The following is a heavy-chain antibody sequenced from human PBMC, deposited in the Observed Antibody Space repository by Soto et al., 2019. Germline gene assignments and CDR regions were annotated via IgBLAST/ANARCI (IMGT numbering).Heavy chain of an antibody. CDR2: IKQDGSQK. CDR1: GFTFSSYW. V-gene: IGHV3-7*03. J-gene: IGHJ5*02. D-gene: IGHD2-2*01. CDR3: ARGYCSGTSCYPNWFDP. Sequence: PGGSLRLSCAVSGFTFSSYWMSWFRQAPGKGLEWVANIKQDGSQKYYVDSVKGRFTISRDNAKNSLYLQMDSLRAEDTAVYYCARGYCSGTSCYPNWFDPWGQGTLVTVSS.